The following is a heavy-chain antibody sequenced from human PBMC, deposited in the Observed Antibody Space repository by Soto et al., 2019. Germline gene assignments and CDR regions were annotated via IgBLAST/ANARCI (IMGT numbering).Heavy chain of an antibody. J-gene: IGHJ5*01. Sequence: PSETLSLTCAASGGSISTADYSWHWTRQPPGKAPAWIDYIYHSGSTYNHPSLKSRVTISVDRSKNQFSVKLSSVTAADTAVYYCARVQIDYYDSSGFSLWFDPWFQATLVT. V-gene: IGHV4-30-2*01. D-gene: IGHD3-22*01. CDR1: GGSISTADYS. CDR3: ARVQIDYYDSSGFSLWFDP. CDR2: IYHSGST.